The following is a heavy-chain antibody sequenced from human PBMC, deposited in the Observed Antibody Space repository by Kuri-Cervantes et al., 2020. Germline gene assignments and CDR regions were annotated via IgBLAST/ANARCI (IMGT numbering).Heavy chain of an antibody. V-gene: IGHV1-24*01. CDR2: FDPEDGET. D-gene: IGHD6-6*01. J-gene: IGHJ4*02. Sequence: SVKISCKASGDTLTELSMHWLRQAPGKGLEWMGGFDPEDGETIYAQKFQGRVTMTEDTSTDTAYMELSSLRSEDTAVYYCATVSSSFSLYYFDYWGQGTLVTVSS. CDR3: ATVSSSFSLYYFDY. CDR1: GDTLTELS.